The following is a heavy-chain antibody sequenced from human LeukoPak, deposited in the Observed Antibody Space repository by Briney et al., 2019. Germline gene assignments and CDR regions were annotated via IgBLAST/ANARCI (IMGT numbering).Heavy chain of an antibody. J-gene: IGHJ4*02. Sequence: GASVKVSCKASGGTFSSYAISWVRQAPGQGLECMGGIIPIFGTANYAQKFQGRVTITADRSTSTDYMELSSLRSEDTAVYYCARWGGGYYYDSSGYRHWGQGTLVTVSS. V-gene: IGHV1-69*06. D-gene: IGHD3-22*01. CDR1: GGTFSSYA. CDR3: ARWGGGYYYDSSGYRH. CDR2: IIPIFGTA.